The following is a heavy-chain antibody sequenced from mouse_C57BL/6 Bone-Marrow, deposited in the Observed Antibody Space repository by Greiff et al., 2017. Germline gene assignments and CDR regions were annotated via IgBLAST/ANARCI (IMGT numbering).Heavy chain of an antibody. Sequence: QVQLPQPGAELVRPGSSVKLSCKASGYTFTSYWMHWVKQRPIQGLEWIGNIDPSDSETHYNQKFKDKATLTVNKSSSTAYMQLSSLTSEDSAVYYCARLYYGSRGLDYWGQGTTLTVSS. D-gene: IGHD1-1*01. CDR1: GYTFTSYW. J-gene: IGHJ2*01. V-gene: IGHV1-52*01. CDR2: IDPSDSET. CDR3: ARLYYGSRGLDY.